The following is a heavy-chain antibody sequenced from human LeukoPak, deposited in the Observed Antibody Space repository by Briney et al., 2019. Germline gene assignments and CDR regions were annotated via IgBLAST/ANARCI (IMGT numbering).Heavy chain of an antibody. CDR2: IYYSGST. J-gene: IGHJ3*02. V-gene: IGHV4-59*12. CDR3: ARDSPLRPPTPGAFDI. CDR1: GGSISSYY. D-gene: IGHD3-16*01. Sequence: NPSETLSLTCTVSGGSISSYYWSWIRQPPGKGLEWIGYIYYSGSTNYNPSLKSRVTISVDTSKNQFSLKLSSVTAADTAVYYCARDSPLRPPTPGAFDIWGQGTMVTVSS.